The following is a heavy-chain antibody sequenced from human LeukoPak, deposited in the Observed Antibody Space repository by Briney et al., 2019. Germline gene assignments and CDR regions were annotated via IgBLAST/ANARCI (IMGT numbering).Heavy chain of an antibody. Sequence: SETLSLTCTVSGGSISSYYWSWIRQPPGKGLEWIGYIYYSGSTNYNPSLKSRVTISVDTSKNQFSLKLSSVTAADTAVYYRARDQVRHDFWSGYHYGMDVWGQGTTVTVSS. CDR2: IYYSGST. V-gene: IGHV4-59*01. D-gene: IGHD3-3*01. J-gene: IGHJ6*02. CDR1: GGSISSYY. CDR3: ARDQVRHDFWSGYHYGMDV.